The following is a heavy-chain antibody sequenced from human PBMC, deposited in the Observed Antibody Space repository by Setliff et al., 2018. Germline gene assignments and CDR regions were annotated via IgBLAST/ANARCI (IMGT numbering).Heavy chain of an antibody. V-gene: IGHV4-59*12. D-gene: IGHD2-8*01. CDR3: AREDGPNYYYYYMDI. Sequence: NPSETLSLTCSVSGDSINPYYWTWIRQPPGKGLEWIGFIYYSGATTYNPSLKSRVTISVDTSKNQFSLKLSAVTAADTAVYFCAREDGPNYYYYYMDIWGKGTTVTVSS. CDR1: GDSINPYY. J-gene: IGHJ6*03. CDR2: IYYSGAT.